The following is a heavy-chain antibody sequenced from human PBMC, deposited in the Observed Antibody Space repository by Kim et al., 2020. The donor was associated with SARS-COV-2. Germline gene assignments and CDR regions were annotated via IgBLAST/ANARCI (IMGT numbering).Heavy chain of an antibody. CDR1: GFTFSNAW. CDR2: IKSKTDGGTT. V-gene: IGHV3-15*01. Sequence: GGSLRLSCAASGFTFSNAWMSWVRQAPGKGLEWVGRIKSKTDGGTTDYAAPVKGRFTISRDDSKNTLYLQMNSLKTEDTAVYYCTTDTVGYYDSSPWDYWGQGTLVTVSS. D-gene: IGHD3-22*01. CDR3: TTDTVGYYDSSPWDY. J-gene: IGHJ4*02.